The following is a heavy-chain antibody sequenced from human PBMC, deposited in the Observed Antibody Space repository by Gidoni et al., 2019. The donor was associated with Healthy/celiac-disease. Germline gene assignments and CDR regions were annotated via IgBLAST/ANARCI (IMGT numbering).Heavy chain of an antibody. J-gene: IGHJ6*03. CDR3: AKEIVVVIGNYMDV. D-gene: IGHD3-22*01. CDR2: ISGSGGST. Sequence: EVQLLESGGGLVQPGGSLRLPCAASGFTFSSYAMSWVPQAPGKGLEWVSAISGSGGSTYYADSVKGRFTISRDNSKNTLYLQMNSLRAEDTAVYYCAKEIVVVIGNYMDVWGKGTTVTVSS. V-gene: IGHV3-23*01. CDR1: GFTFSSYA.